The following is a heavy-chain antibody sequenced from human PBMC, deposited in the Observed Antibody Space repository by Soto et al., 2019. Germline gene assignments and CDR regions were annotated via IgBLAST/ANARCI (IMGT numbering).Heavy chain of an antibody. CDR3: ARGQVVAAQH. CDR2: IYHSGST. J-gene: IGHJ4*02. D-gene: IGHD2-15*01. Sequence: QLQLQESGSGLVKPSQTLSLTCAVSGGSISSGGYSWSWIRQPPGTGLEWIGYIYHSGSTYDNPSLQSRVTISVDRSKNQCSLKLSSVTAADTAVYYCARGQVVAAQHGGQRTLVTVSS. V-gene: IGHV4-30-2*01. CDR1: GGSISSGGYS.